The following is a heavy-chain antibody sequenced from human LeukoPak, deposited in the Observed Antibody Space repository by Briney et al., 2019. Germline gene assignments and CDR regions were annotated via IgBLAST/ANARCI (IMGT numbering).Heavy chain of an antibody. CDR1: GFSFSTYE. V-gene: IGHV3-48*03. Sequence: PGGSLRLSCAASGFSFSTYEFHWVRHAPGKGLEWVSYISASGQTIYYADSVRGRLTISRDNAKNSLYLQMNSLGAEDTAVYHCARDRDVDYGNDGFDIWGQGTTVTVSS. D-gene: IGHD4/OR15-4a*01. CDR3: ARDRDVDYGNDGFDI. CDR2: ISASGQTI. J-gene: IGHJ3*02.